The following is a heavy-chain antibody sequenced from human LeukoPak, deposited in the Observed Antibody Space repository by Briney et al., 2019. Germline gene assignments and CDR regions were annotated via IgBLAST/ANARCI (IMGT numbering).Heavy chain of an antibody. Sequence: SETLSLTCTVSGGSISSSTYYWGWVRQPPGKGLEWIGSFCYSGGTYYNPSLKSRVTISVDTSKNQFSLKLSSVTAADTAVYYCARHNYSSGGLNRGWFDPWGQGTLVTVSS. D-gene: IGHD3-10*01. V-gene: IGHV4-39*01. CDR2: FCYSGGT. J-gene: IGHJ5*02. CDR3: ARHNYSSGGLNRGWFDP. CDR1: GGSISSSTYY.